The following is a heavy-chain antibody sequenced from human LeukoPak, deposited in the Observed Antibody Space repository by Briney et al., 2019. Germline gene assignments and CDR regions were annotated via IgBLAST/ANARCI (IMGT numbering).Heavy chain of an antibody. CDR2: INSDGSNI. J-gene: IGHJ5*02. CDR1: GFTSSSYW. V-gene: IGHV3-74*01. CDR3: ARGRGPYGWFDP. Sequence: GGSLRLSCAASGFTSSSYWMHWVRQAPGKGLVWVSRINSDGSNINYADSVKGRFTISRDNAKNTLYLQMNSLRAEDAAVYYCARGRGPYGWFDPWGQGTLVTVSS. D-gene: IGHD3-10*01.